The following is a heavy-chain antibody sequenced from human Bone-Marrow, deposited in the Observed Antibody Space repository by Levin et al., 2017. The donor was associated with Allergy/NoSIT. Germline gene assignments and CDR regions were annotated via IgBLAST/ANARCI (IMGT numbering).Heavy chain of an antibody. D-gene: IGHD2-15*01. Sequence: SETLSLTCTVSGASVTNFDYYWSWIRQQPGKGLEWIAYIYHSGGTYDNPSLRSRVLLSVDPSKNQFSLTLTSVTAADTAIYYCARGARRGGNAFDVWGQGTMVTVSS. CDR1: GASVTNFDYY. CDR3: ARGARRGGNAFDV. J-gene: IGHJ3*01. CDR2: IYHSGGT. V-gene: IGHV4-31*03.